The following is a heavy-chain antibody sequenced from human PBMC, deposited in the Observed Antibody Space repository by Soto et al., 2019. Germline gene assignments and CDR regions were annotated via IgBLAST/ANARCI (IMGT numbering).Heavy chain of an antibody. CDR2: IVVGSGNT. CDR1: RFTFTSCA. V-gene: IGHV1-58*02. CDR3: AADRQGVPAAMYDAFDI. Sequence: QMQLVQCGPEVKKPGTSVKVSCKASRFTFTSCAMQWVRQAHGQRLEWIGWIVVGSGNTNYAQKFQERVTITRDMSTSTAYMELSSLRSEDTAVYYCAADRQGVPAAMYDAFDIWGQGTMVTVSS. J-gene: IGHJ3*02. D-gene: IGHD2-2*01.